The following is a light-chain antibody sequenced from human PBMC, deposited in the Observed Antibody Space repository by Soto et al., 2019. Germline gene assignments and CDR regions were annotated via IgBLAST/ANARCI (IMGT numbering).Light chain of an antibody. V-gene: IGLV7-46*01. J-gene: IGLJ2*01. CDR2: DTN. Sequence: QAVVTQESSLTVSPGGTVTLTCGSSTGAVTSGHYPFWFQQKPGQAPRTLIFDTNKKLSWTPARFSGSLLGGKAALTLSGAQRHDEAEYYCFLFYSGVIVFGGGTKLTVL. CDR3: FLFYSGVIV. CDR1: TGAVTSGHY.